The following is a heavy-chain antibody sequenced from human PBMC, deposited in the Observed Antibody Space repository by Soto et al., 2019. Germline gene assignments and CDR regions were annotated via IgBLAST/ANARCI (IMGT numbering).Heavy chain of an antibody. CDR1: GGSISSGGYY. CDR3: ARDGGWEPRWFDP. D-gene: IGHD1-26*01. CDR2: IYYSGST. Sequence: QVQLQESGPGLVKPSQTLSLTCTVSGGSISSGGYYWSWIRQHPGKGLEWIGYIYYSGSTYYNPSIKSRVTISVDTSKNQFSLKLSSVTAADTSVYYCARDGGWEPRWFDPWGQGTLVTVSS. V-gene: IGHV4-31*03. J-gene: IGHJ5*02.